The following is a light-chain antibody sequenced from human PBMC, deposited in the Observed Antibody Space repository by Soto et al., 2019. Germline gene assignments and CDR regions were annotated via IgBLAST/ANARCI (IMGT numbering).Light chain of an antibody. V-gene: IGKV1D-8*02. CDR3: QQSYSTIT. J-gene: IGKJ5*01. CDR1: QGISSY. Sequence: IWMTQSPSLLSASTGDRVTISCRMSQGISSYLAWYQQKPGKAPKLLIYAASSLQSGVPSRFSGIGSGTDFTLTISSMTPEYFATDYCQQSYSTITFGQGTRLEI. CDR2: AAS.